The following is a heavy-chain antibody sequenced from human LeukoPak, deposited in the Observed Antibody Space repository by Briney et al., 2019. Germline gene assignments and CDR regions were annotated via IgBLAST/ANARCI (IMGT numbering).Heavy chain of an antibody. CDR1: GGSFSGYY. J-gene: IGHJ5*02. CDR2: INHSGST. Sequence: PSETLSLTCAVYGGSFSGYYWSWIRQPPGKGLEWIGEINHSGSTNYNPSLKSRVTISVDTSKNQFSLKLSSVTAADTAVYYCARFSPRLYWFDPWGQGTLVTVSS. V-gene: IGHV4-34*01. CDR3: ARFSPRLYWFDP.